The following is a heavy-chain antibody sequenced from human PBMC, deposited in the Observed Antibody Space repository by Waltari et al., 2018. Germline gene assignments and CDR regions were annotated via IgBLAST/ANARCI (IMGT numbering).Heavy chain of an antibody. V-gene: IGHV4-61*02. Sequence: QVHLQESGPGLVRPSQTLSLPGNASGASISSGTYYWNWIRQPAGKGPEWIGRIHISGSTNYSPSLKSRVTISVDTSNNQFSLKLTSVTAADTAVYYCARGIAKGGYGAVDYWGQGRLVTVSS. D-gene: IGHD5-18*01. CDR1: GASISSGTYY. CDR3: ARGIAKGGYGAVDY. J-gene: IGHJ4*02. CDR2: IHISGST.